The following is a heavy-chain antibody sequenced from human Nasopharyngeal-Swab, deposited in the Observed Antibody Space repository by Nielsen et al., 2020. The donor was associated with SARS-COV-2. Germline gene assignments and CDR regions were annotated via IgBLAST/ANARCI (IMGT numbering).Heavy chain of an antibody. Sequence: SHTLSLTCTVSFVSIISSSYYFVCIRQPPCKCLYSIGSIYYSGSTYYNPSLKSRVTISVDTSKNQFSLKLSSFTAADTAVYYCARHPATYCSSTSFYRGPFDYWGQGTLVTVSS. CDR1: FVSIISSSYY. CDR2: IYYSGST. CDR3: ARHPATYCSSTSFYRGPFDY. J-gene: IGHJ4*02. V-gene: IGHV4-39*01. D-gene: IGHD2-2*01.